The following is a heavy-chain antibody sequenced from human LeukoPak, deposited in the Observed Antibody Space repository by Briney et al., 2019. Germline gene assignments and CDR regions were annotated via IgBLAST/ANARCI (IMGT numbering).Heavy chain of an antibody. Sequence: SETLSLTCTDSGGSISSSSYYWGWIRQPPGKGLEWIGSIYYSGSTYYNPSLKSRVTISVDTSKNQFSLKLTSVTAADTAVYYCARRGCSSISCYGGRNLPFDYWGQGTLVTVSS. V-gene: IGHV4-39*01. CDR1: GGSISSSSYY. J-gene: IGHJ4*02. CDR3: ARRGCSSISCYGGRNLPFDY. D-gene: IGHD2-2*01. CDR2: IYYSGST.